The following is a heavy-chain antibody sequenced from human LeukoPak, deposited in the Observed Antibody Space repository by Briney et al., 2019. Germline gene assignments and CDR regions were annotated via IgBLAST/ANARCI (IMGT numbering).Heavy chain of an antibody. CDR3: ARGRNGPGADYYYGMDV. D-gene: IGHD2-8*01. CDR2: IYSSGST. CDR1: GVSISYY. V-gene: IGHV4-4*07. Sequence: NPSETLSLTCTVSGVSISYYWTWIRQPAGKGLEWIGRIYSSGSTNYNPSLKSRVTMSVDTSKNQFSLKLSSVTAADTAVYYCARGRNGPGADYYYGMDVWGQGTTVTVSS. J-gene: IGHJ6*02.